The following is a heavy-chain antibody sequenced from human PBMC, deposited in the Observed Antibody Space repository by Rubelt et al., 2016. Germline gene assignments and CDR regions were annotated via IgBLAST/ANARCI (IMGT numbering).Heavy chain of an antibody. CDR3: ARNNIIRGNDAFDI. CDR1: GYSFTTYS. CDR2: INAGNGNT. V-gene: IGHV1-3*01. Sequence: QVQLVQSGAEVKKPGASVKVSCKAAGYSFTTYSIHWVRQAPGQRLEWMGWINAGNGNTKYSQKFQGRVTITRDTSASTAYMELSSLRSEDTAVYYCARNNIIRGNDAFDIWGQGTMVTVSS. J-gene: IGHJ3*02. D-gene: IGHD1/OR15-1a*01.